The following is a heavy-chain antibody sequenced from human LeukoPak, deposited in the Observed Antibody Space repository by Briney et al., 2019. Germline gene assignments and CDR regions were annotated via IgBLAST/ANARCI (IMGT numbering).Heavy chain of an antibody. CDR1: GFTFRDYY. D-gene: IGHD3-9*01. CDR3: ARPQRSKDVLRYFDWLSQPAYFDF. CDR2: ISSSSSYT. Sequence: GGSLRLSCAASGFTFRDYYMNWIRQAPGKGLEWVSYISSSSSYTNYADSVKGRFTISRDNAKNSLYLQMNSLRAEDTAVYYCARPQRSKDVLRYFDWLSQPAYFDFWGQGTLVTVTS. J-gene: IGHJ4*02. V-gene: IGHV3-11*06.